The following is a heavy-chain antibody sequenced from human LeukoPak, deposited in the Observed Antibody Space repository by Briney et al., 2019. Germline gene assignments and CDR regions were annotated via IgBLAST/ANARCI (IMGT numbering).Heavy chain of an antibody. CDR2: ISSSGSTI. CDR3: ARAPYYYDSSGYYYGPTDINFDY. CDR1: GFTFSDYY. J-gene: IGHJ4*02. V-gene: IGHV3-11*04. Sequence: GGSLRLSCAASGFTFSDYYMSWIRQAPGKGLEWVSYISSSGSTIYYADSVKGRFTIPRDNAKNSLYLQMNSLRAEDTAVYYCARAPYYYDSSGYYYGPTDINFDYWGQGTLVTVSS. D-gene: IGHD3-22*01.